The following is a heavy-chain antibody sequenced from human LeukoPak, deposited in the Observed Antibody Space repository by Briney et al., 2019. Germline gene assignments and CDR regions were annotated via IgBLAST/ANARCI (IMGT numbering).Heavy chain of an antibody. J-gene: IGHJ3*02. Sequence: SETLSLNFAVSGGSISNYYWSCIRQPPGKGLEWIGYIFYSGSTNYNPSLKSRVTISVDTSKNQFSLKLSSVTAADTAVYYCARDQNRAFYIWGQGTMVTVSS. CDR1: GGSISNYY. CDR2: IFYSGST. V-gene: IGHV4-59*01. CDR3: ARDQNRAFYI.